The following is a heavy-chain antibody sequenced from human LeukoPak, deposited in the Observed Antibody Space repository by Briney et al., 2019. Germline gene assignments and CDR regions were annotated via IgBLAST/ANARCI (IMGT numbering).Heavy chain of an antibody. Sequence: SQTLSLTCAIFGDSVSSNSAAWNWIRQSPSRGLEWLGRTYYRSKYYNDYAVSVKSRISIKPDTSKNQFSLQLNSVTPEDTAVYYCVRNLEDSGSFLAFDIWGQGTMVTVSS. V-gene: IGHV6-1*01. CDR2: TYYRSKYYN. CDR1: GDSVSSNSAA. CDR3: VRNLEDSGSFLAFDI. J-gene: IGHJ3*02. D-gene: IGHD6-13*01.